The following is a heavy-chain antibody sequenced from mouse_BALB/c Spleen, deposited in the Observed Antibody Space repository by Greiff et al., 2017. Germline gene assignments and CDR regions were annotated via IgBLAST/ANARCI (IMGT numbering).Heavy chain of an antibody. CDR1: GFTFSDYY. Sequence: EVMLVESGGGLVKPGGSLKLSCAASGFTFSDYYMYWVRQTPEKRLEWVATISDGGSYTYYPDSVKGRFTISRDNAKNNLYLQMSSLKSEDTAMYYCARGAILYAMDYWGKEPQSPSPQ. CDR2: ISDGGSYT. J-gene: IGHJ4*01. V-gene: IGHV5-4*02. CDR3: ARGAILYAMDY. D-gene: IGHD3-1*01.